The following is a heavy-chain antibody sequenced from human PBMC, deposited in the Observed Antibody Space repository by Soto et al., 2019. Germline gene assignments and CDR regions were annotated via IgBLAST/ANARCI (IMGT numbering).Heavy chain of an antibody. D-gene: IGHD1-26*01. Sequence: QLQLQESGPGLVKPSETLSLTCSVSGGSISSSNYYWAWIRQPPGKGLEWIGGIYHTGETYYNPSLTPRATLSWDTSKNQSSLILNSVTAADTAQYYCLRHEQLLGLHVYWGRGALITVSS. V-gene: IGHV4-39*01. CDR1: GGSISSSNYY. CDR3: LRHEQLLGLHVY. J-gene: IGHJ4*02. CDR2: IYHTGET.